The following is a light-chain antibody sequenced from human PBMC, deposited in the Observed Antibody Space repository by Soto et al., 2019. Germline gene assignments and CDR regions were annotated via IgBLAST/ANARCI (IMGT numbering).Light chain of an antibody. V-gene: IGLV1-40*01. CDR2: GNS. CDR1: SSNIGAGYD. Sequence: VLTQPPSVSGAPGQRVTISCTGSSSNIGAGYDVHWYQQLPGTAPKLLIYGNSNRPSGVPDRFSGSKSGTSASLAITGLQAEDEADYYCQSYDSSLSEVFGGGTKLTVL. J-gene: IGLJ2*01. CDR3: QSYDSSLSEV.